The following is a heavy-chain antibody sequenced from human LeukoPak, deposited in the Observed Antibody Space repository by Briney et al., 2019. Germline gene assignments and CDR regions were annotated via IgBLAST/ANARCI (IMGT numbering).Heavy chain of an antibody. Sequence: GGSLRLSCAASGFTFSSYWMHWVRQAPGKGLVWVSRINSDGSSTSYADSVKGRVTISRDKSKNTLYLQMNSLRAEDTAVYYCARETGRYFDYWGQGTLVTVSS. CDR2: INSDGSST. D-gene: IGHD1-14*01. J-gene: IGHJ4*02. CDR3: ARETGRYFDY. CDR1: GFTFSSYW. V-gene: IGHV3-74*01.